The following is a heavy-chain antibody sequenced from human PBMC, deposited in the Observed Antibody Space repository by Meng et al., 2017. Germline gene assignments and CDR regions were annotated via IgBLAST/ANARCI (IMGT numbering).Heavy chain of an antibody. CDR3: SRLETTAFDY. D-gene: IGHD4-17*01. J-gene: IGHJ4*02. V-gene: IGHV3-73*02. CDR1: GFTFSGSA. CDR2: IRSKANNYAT. Sequence: VPVVVAGGGLVPPGGSLKLSCAASGFTFSGSAMHWVRQSSGKGLEWVGRIRSKANNYATAYAASVIGRFTISRDDSKNTAYLQMNSLKTEDTAVYYCSRLETTAFDYWGQGILVTVSS.